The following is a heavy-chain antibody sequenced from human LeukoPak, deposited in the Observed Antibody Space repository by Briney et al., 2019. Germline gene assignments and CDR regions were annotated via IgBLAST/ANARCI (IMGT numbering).Heavy chain of an antibody. Sequence: GGSLRPSCAASGFTFSSYAMTWVRQAPGKGLEWVSAISGSGASTYYADSVKGRFTISRDNSKNTLHLQMSSLRAEDTAVYYCARGRYWTPIWGQGTMVTVSS. D-gene: IGHD1-1*01. CDR2: ISGSGAST. CDR3: ARGRYWTPI. J-gene: IGHJ3*02. V-gene: IGHV3-23*01. CDR1: GFTFSSYA.